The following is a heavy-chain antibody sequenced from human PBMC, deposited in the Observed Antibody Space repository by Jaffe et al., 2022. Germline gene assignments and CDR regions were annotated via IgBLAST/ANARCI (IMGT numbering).Heavy chain of an antibody. J-gene: IGHJ5*02. Sequence: QVQLQESGPGLVKPSETLSLTCAVSGYSISSGYYWGWIRQPPGKGLEWIGSIYHSGSTYYNPSLKSRVTISVDTSKNQFSLKLSSVTAADTAVYYCARHVTGLRYCSGGSCQVQFDPWGQGTLVTVSS. V-gene: IGHV4-38-2*01. D-gene: IGHD2-15*01. CDR2: IYHSGST. CDR3: ARHVTGLRYCSGGSCQVQFDP. CDR1: GYSISSGYY.